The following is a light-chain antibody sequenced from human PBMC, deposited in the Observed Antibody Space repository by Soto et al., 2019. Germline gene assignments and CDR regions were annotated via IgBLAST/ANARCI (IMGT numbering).Light chain of an antibody. Sequence: EIPLTQSPSSVAASVGDRLTLRVRASRNVSIYLNWYQHKPGKGPTLLIHATSNLQIGVPSRFSGSGSGTEFTLTISSLEPEDFGTYYCQQSYKMPSFGQGTRLEIK. V-gene: IGKV1-39*01. CDR2: ATS. CDR3: QQSYKMPS. J-gene: IGKJ5*01. CDR1: RNVSIY.